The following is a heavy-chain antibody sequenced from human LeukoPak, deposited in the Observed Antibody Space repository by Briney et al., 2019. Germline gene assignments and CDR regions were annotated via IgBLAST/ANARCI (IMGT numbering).Heavy chain of an antibody. CDR2: IKPDGSEK. V-gene: IGHV3-7*01. CDR1: GFTSSRDW. Sequence: SLRLSCAVSGFTSSRDWVSWVRQAPGNGLEWVANIKPDGSEKYHVNSVTGRFTISRDNAKNSLYLKINSMRAEDTAVYYCARRRTLDYWGQGTLVTASS. D-gene: IGHD1-7*01. J-gene: IGHJ4*02. CDR3: ARRRTLDY.